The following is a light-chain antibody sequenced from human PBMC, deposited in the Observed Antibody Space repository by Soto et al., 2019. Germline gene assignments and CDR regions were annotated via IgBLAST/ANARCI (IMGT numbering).Light chain of an antibody. CDR3: QQYKSFPWT. Sequence: DSQMTQYTSTLSASVGDIVTIICRASQSISSWLAWYQQKPGKAPKLLIYDASSLPSGVPSRFSGSGSGTEFTLTISSLQPDDFATYYCQQYKSFPWTFGQGTKVDIK. CDR2: DAS. V-gene: IGKV1-5*02. CDR1: QSISSW. J-gene: IGKJ1*01.